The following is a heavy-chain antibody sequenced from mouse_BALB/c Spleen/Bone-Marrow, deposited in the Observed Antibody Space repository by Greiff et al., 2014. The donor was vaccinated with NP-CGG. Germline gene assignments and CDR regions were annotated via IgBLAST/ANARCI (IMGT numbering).Heavy chain of an antibody. CDR2: IYPGDGDT. CDR1: GYAFSSYW. CDR3: ARSLYYGSSYPLYAMDY. V-gene: IGHV1-80*01. J-gene: IGHJ4*01. Sequence: VQLQQSGADLVRPGSSVKISCKASGYAFSSYWMNWVKQRPGQGLEWTGQIYPGDGDTNYNGRFKGKATLTADKSSSTAYMQLSSLTSEDSAVYFCARSLYYGSSYPLYAMDYWGQGTSVTVSS. D-gene: IGHD1-1*01.